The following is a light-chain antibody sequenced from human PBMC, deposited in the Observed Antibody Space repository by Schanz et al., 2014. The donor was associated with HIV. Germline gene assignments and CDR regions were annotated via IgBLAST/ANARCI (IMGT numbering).Light chain of an antibody. Sequence: QSILAQPLSVSGAPGQRVIISCTGSSSNLGTGYDVNWYQVLPGTAPKLLIYGDSNRPSGVPDRFSGSKSGSSASLAISGLQAEDEADYFCQSFDSSLNGVVFGGGTKLTVL. CDR2: GDS. CDR1: SSNLGTGYD. CDR3: QSFDSSLNGVV. V-gene: IGLV1-40*01. J-gene: IGLJ3*02.